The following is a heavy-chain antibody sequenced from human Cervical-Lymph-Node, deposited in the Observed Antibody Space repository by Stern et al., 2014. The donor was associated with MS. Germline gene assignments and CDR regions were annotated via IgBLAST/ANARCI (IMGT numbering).Heavy chain of an antibody. V-gene: IGHV1-2*02. CDR1: GYTFTDLY. CDR2: INPKGGDA. D-gene: IGHD2-8*01. CDR3: ARDRGDGTKLDY. Sequence: VQLVQSGAEVKKPGASVKVSCKASGYTFTDLYMLWVRQAPGQGLEWMGWINPKGGDANYAQKFQGRVTLTTDTSVSTAYMELSGLTSDDTALYFCARDRGDGTKLDYWGQGTLVTVSS. J-gene: IGHJ4*02.